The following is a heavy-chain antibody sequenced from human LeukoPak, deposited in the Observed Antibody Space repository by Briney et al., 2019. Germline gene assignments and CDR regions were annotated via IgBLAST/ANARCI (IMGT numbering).Heavy chain of an antibody. D-gene: IGHD5-12*01. CDR2: IYHSGST. CDR3: ARVSGYDWDDYYYYIDV. V-gene: IGHV4-38-2*02. J-gene: IGHJ6*03. Sequence: PSETLSLTCTVSGYSISSGYYWGWIRQPPGKGLEWIGSIYHSGSTYYNPSLKSRVTISVDTSKNQFSLKLSSVTAADTAVYYCARVSGYDWDDYYYYIDVWGKGTTVTVSS. CDR1: GYSISSGYY.